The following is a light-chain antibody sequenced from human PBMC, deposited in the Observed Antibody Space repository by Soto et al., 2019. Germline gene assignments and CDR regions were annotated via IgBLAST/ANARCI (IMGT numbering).Light chain of an antibody. J-gene: IGKJ2*01. CDR1: QTISSW. CDR2: KAS. V-gene: IGKV1-5*03. Sequence: DIQVTESPSTLSGSVGDRVTITCRASQTISSWLAWYQQKPGKAPKLLIYKASTLKSGVSSRFSGSGSGTDFTLTISSLQPEDSATYYCQQSYSLPYTFGQGTKVDIK. CDR3: QQSYSLPYT.